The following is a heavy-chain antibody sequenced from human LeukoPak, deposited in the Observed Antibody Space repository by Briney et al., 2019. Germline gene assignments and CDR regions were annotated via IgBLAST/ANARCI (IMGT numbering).Heavy chain of an antibody. J-gene: IGHJ4*02. CDR2: IYSGGFI. Sequence: GGSPRLSCAASGFTVSGNYMGWVRQAPGKGLEWVSVIYSGGFIYYADSVKGRFTISSDNSKNTLYLQMNSLRAEDTAVYYCARVGKQWLAIDYWGQGTLVTVSS. V-gene: IGHV3-66*01. D-gene: IGHD6-19*01. CDR3: ARVGKQWLAIDY. CDR1: GFTVSGNY.